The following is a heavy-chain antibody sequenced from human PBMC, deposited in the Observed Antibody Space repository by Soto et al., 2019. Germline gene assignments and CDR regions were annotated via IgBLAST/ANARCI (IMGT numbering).Heavy chain of an antibody. CDR1: GGSFSGYY. CDR2: INHSGST. V-gene: IGHV4-34*01. J-gene: IGHJ4*02. Sequence: SETLSLTCAVYGGSFSGYYWSWIRQPPGKGLEWIGEINHSGSTNYNPSLKSRVTISVDTSKNQFSLKLSSVTAADTAVYYCARVNGAAARRHFDYWGQGTLVTVSS. D-gene: IGHD6-6*01. CDR3: ARVNGAAARRHFDY.